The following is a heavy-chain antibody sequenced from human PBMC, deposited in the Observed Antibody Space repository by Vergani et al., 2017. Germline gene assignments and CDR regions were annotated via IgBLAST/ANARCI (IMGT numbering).Heavy chain of an antibody. Sequence: VQLVESGGGVVQPGRSLRLSCAASGFTFSSYAMGWVRQAPGKGLEWVSGISGSGSSTYYAYSVKGRVTISRDNSKNTLYLQMNSLRAEDTAVYYCAKATAYNYGTFDYWGQGTLVTVSS. V-gene: IGHV3-23*04. CDR1: GFTFSSYA. J-gene: IGHJ4*02. CDR2: ISGSGSST. CDR3: AKATAYNYGTFDY. D-gene: IGHD5-18*01.